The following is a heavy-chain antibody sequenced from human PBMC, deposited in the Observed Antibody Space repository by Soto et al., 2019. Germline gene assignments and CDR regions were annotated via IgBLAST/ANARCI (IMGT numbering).Heavy chain of an antibody. CDR2: IYYTGGT. CDR3: ARTLVPGLSAS. V-gene: IGHV4-59*01. J-gene: IGHJ1*01. D-gene: IGHD6-19*01. Sequence: PSETLSLTCTVSGGSISAYYWGWVRQPPGKGLEWIGHIYYTGGTRYNPSLKSRVTISVDTSRIHFSLRLNSVTAADTAVYYCARTLVPGLSASCGQGTLVPVSS. CDR1: GGSISAYY.